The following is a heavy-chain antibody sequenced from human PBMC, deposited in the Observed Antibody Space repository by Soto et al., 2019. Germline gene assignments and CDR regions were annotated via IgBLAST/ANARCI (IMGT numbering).Heavy chain of an antibody. D-gene: IGHD3-3*01. CDR1: GFTFSSYG. V-gene: IGHV3-30*18. J-gene: IGHJ5*02. Sequence: AGGSLRLSCAASGFTFSSYGMHWVRQAPGKGLEWVAVISYDGSNKYYADSVKGRFTISRDNSKNTLYLQMNSLRAEDTAVYYCAKGRIMEWFPLGPFDPWGQGTLVTVSS. CDR3: AKGRIMEWFPLGPFDP. CDR2: ISYDGSNK.